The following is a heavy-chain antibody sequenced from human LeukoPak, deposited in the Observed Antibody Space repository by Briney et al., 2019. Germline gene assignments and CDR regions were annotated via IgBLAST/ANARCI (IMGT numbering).Heavy chain of an antibody. Sequence: PGGSLRLSCAASGFTFRSYWMLWVRQAPGKALVWVSRINTDGSSTSYADSVKGRFTISRDNAKNTPYLQMNSLRAEDTAVYYCARDFFAAGAWGQGTLVTVSS. D-gene: IGHD2/OR15-2a*01. V-gene: IGHV3-74*01. CDR1: GFTFRSYW. CDR3: ARDFFAAGA. J-gene: IGHJ4*02. CDR2: INTDGSST.